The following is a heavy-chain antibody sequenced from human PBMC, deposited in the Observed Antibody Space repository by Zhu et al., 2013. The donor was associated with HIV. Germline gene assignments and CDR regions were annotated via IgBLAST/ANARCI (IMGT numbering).Heavy chain of an antibody. Sequence: QVQLVQSGAEVKKPGSSVKVSCKASGGTFSSYAISWVRQAPGQGLEWMGGIIPIFGTANYAQKFQGRVTITADESTSTAYMELSSLRSEDTAVFYCARVTTGRYNYGFTRQNYGMDVWGQGTTVTVSS. CDR3: ARVTTGRYNYGFTRQNYGMDV. V-gene: IGHV1-69*01. CDR2: IIPIFGTA. J-gene: IGHJ6*02. D-gene: IGHD5-18*01. CDR1: GGTFSSYA.